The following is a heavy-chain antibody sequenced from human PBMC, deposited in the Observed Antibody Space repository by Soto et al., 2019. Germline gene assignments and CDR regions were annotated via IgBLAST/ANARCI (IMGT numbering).Heavy chain of an antibody. J-gene: IGHJ4*02. CDR1: GVTVSSNY. D-gene: IGHD5-18*01. Sequence: EVQLVESGGGLVQPGGSLRLSCAASGVTVSSNYMSWVRQAPWKGLEWVSVIYSCGSTYYADSVKGRFTISRDNSKNTLYLKMNSLRSEDTAVYKCAIKGYNFGWGYFDYWGQGTLVTV. CDR2: IYSCGST. V-gene: IGHV3-66*01. CDR3: AIKGYNFGWGYFDY.